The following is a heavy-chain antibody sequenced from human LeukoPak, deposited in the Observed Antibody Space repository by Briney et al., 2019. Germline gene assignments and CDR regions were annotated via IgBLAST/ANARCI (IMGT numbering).Heavy chain of an antibody. J-gene: IGHJ3*02. V-gene: IGHV4-30-2*01. CDR3: ARKLYYYDSSGYRGVDAFDI. Sequence: SQTLSLTCAVSGGSISSGGYSWSWIRQPPGKGLEWIGHIYHSGSTYYNPSLKSRVTIPVDRSKNQFSLKLSSVTAADTAVYYCARKLYYYDSSGYRGVDAFDIWSQGTMVTVSS. CDR2: IYHSGST. D-gene: IGHD3-22*01. CDR1: GGSISSGGYS.